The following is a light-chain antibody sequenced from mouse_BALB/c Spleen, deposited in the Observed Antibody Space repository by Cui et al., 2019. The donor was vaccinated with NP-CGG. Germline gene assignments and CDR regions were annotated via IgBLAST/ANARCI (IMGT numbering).Light chain of an antibody. Sequence: QAVVTQDSALTTSPGETVTLTCRSSTGAVTTGNYANWVQEKPDHLFTGLIGGTNNRVPGVPARFSGSLIGDKAALTITGAQTEDEAIYFCALWYSNHWVFGGGTKLTVL. CDR3: ALWYSNHWV. CDR2: GTN. V-gene: IGLV1*01. J-gene: IGLJ1*01. CDR1: TGAVTTGNY.